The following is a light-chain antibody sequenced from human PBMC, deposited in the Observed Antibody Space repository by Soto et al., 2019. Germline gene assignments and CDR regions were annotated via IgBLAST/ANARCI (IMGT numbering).Light chain of an antibody. CDR1: SGHSSYA. Sequence: QAVVTQSPSASASLGASVKLTCTLSSGHSSYAIAWHQQQPEKGPRDLMKLNSDGSHNKGDGIPDRFSGSSSGAERYLTISSLQSEDESDYYCQTWVTGIYVFGTGTKLTVL. CDR3: QTWVTGIYV. V-gene: IGLV4-69*01. J-gene: IGLJ1*01. CDR2: LNSDGSH.